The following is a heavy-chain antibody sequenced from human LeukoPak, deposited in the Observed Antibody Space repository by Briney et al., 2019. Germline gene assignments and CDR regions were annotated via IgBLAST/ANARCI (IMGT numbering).Heavy chain of an antibody. D-gene: IGHD6-19*01. CDR1: GFTFSSYS. CDR3: ARDIAVAGNNY. Sequence: GGSLRLSCAASGFTFSSYSMNWVRQAPGKGLEWVSSISSSSSYIYYADPVKGRFTISRDNAKNSLYLQMNSLRAEDTAVYYCARDIAVAGNNYWGQGTRVTVSS. V-gene: IGHV3-21*01. CDR2: ISSSSSYI. J-gene: IGHJ4*02.